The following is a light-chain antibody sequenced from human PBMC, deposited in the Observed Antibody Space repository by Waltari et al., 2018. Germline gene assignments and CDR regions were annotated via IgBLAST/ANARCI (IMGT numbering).Light chain of an antibody. J-gene: IGLJ2*01. CDR1: SSNIGSNT. CDR3: ASWDDSLNVVV. Sequence: QSVLTQPPSASGTPGQRVTISCSGSSSNIGSNTVNWYQQLPGTAPKLFIYTNNRRPPGVPDRVADSKAGTSAALAISGLRSEDEADYYCASWDDSLNVVVFGGGTKLTVL. CDR2: TNN. V-gene: IGLV1-44*01.